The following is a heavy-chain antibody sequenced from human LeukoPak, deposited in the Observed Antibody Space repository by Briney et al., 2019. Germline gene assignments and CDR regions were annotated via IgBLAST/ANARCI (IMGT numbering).Heavy chain of an antibody. V-gene: IGHV3-23*01. J-gene: IGHJ4*02. CDR3: ARAGNIRFDY. D-gene: IGHD2/OR15-2a*01. CDR2: ISGSGGST. CDR1: GFTFNSYA. Sequence: GGSLRLSCAASGFTFNSYAMSWARQAPAKGLEWVSAISGSGGSTYYADSVKGRFTISRDNSKNTLYLQMNSLRAEDTAVYYCARAGNIRFDYWGQGTLVTVSS.